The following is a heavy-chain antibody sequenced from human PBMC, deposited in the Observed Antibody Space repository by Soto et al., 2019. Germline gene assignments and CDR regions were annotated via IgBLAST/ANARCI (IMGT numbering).Heavy chain of an antibody. CDR3: ARVLITMVRGNWFDP. D-gene: IGHD3-10*01. J-gene: IGHJ5*02. CDR1: GGSFSGYY. V-gene: IGHV4-34*01. Sequence: SETLSITCAVYGGSFSGYYWSWIRQPPGKGLEWIGEINHSGSTNYNPSLKSRVTISVDTSKNQFSLKLSSVTAADTAVYYCARVLITMVRGNWFDPWGQGTLVTVSS. CDR2: INHSGST.